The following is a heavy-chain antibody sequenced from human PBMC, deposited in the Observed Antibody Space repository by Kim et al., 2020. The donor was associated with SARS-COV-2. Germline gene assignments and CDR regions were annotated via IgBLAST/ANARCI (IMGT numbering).Heavy chain of an antibody. J-gene: IGHJ4*02. V-gene: IGHV3-30*01. CDR3: ARARDIYSGYDRNEIDY. D-gene: IGHD5-12*01. Sequence: GRFTISRDNSKNTLYLQMNSLRAEDTALYYCARARDIYSGYDRNEIDYWGQGTLVTVSS.